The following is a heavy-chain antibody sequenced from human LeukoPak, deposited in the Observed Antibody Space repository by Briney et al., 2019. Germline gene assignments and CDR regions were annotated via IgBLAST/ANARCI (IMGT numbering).Heavy chain of an antibody. CDR3: ARYRQPGLDY. D-gene: IGHD1-26*01. Sequence: PGGSLRLSCVASGFSFSDYGMHWVRQAPGKGLEWVALIRFDGSIKYYAGSVKGRFTISRDNSKNTLYLQMNSLRADDTSMFYCARYRQPGLDYWGQGTLVTVSS. CDR1: GFSFSDYG. CDR2: IRFDGSIK. J-gene: IGHJ4*02. V-gene: IGHV3-33*01.